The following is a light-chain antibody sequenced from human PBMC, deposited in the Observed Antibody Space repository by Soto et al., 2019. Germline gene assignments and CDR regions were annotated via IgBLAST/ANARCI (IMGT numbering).Light chain of an antibody. CDR3: QSYDSSLSAV. CDR2: GSS. J-gene: IGLJ2*01. CDR1: SSNIGAGYD. V-gene: IGLV1-40*01. Sequence: QSVLTQPPSVSGAPGQRVTISCTGSSSNIGAGYDVHWYQQLPETAPKLLIYGSSNRPSGVPDRFSGSKSGTSASLAITGLQAEDEADYYCQSYDSSLSAVFGGGTKVTVL.